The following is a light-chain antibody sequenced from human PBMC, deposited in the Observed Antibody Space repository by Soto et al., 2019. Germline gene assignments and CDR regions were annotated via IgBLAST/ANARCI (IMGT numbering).Light chain of an antibody. V-gene: IGKV3-15*01. J-gene: IGKJ5*01. CDR2: GAS. Sequence: EVVLTQSPVTLSLSPGERATLSCRASQSFRGLLAWYQQKPGQPPRLLIYGASTRATAIPARFSGSGSGTEFTLTISSLQSEDFTVYYCQQYNNWPLFGQGTRLEIK. CDR3: QQYNNWPL. CDR1: QSFRGL.